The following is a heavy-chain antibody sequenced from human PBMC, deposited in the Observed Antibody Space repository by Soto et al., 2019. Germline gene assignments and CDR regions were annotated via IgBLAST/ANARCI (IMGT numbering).Heavy chain of an antibody. CDR3: ASPPGECSGSSCPYYFYDMAI. D-gene: IGHD2-15*01. V-gene: IGHV1-69*14. CDR2: IIPIFGTA. CDR1: GGTFSSYA. J-gene: IGHJ6*02. Sequence: QVQLVQSGAEVKKPGSSVKVSCKASGGTFSSYAISWVRQAPGQGLEWLGGIIPIFGTANYAQKFQGRVTITADNATSTDYIELSSLRPEDTAVYSCASPPGECSGSSCPYYFYDMAIWGHATTVTGSS.